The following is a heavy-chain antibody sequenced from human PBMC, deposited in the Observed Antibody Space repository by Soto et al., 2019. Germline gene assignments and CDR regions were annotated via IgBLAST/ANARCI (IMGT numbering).Heavy chain of an antibody. CDR3: ERSIESGGVIEGFDY. V-gene: IGHV1-69*01. Sequence: QVQLVQSGAEVRKPGSAVRVSCKASGGTFNMYAMNWVRQAPGQGLEWMAGILPIFDTPRYSQQFQGRVTITVDEPTTTAYKELSSLRSEDTAIYYCERSIESGGVIEGFDYWGQGTLVTVAS. J-gene: IGHJ4*02. D-gene: IGHD3-16*02. CDR2: ILPIFDTP. CDR1: GGTFNMYA.